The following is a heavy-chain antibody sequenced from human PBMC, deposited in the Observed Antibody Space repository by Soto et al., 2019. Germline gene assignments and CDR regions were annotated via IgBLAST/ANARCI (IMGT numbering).Heavy chain of an antibody. J-gene: IGHJ6*02. D-gene: IGHD6-19*01. V-gene: IGHV3-33*01. CDR3: ARDHDRVAGHPHYGMDV. CDR2: IWYDGSNK. Sequence: GGSLRLSCAASGFTFSSYGMHWVRQAPGKGLEWVAVIWYDGSNKYYADSVKGRFTISRDNSKNTLYLQMNSLRAEDTAVYYCARDHDRVAGHPHYGMDVWGQGTTVTVSS. CDR1: GFTFSSYG.